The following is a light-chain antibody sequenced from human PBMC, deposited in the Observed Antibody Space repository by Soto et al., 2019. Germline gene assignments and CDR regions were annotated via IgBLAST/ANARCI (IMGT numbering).Light chain of an antibody. Sequence: IVMTQSPATLSVSPGERATLSCRASQSVSSNLAWYQQKPGQAPRLLIYGASTRATGIPARFSGSGSGTEFTLTISSLQSEDFAVYYCQQYNNPSTFGQGTKVDIK. CDR2: GAS. J-gene: IGKJ1*01. V-gene: IGKV3-15*01. CDR1: QSVSSN. CDR3: QQYNNPST.